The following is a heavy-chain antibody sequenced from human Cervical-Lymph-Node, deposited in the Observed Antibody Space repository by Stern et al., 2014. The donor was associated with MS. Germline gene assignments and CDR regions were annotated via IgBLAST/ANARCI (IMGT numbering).Heavy chain of an antibody. D-gene: IGHD3-3*01. CDR3: TRGWSA. CDR2: MNPDSGDT. CDR1: GYTFTSDD. Sequence: QVQLVQSGAEVKKPGASVKVSCKASGYTFTSDDINWVRQVPGQGLELMGWMNPDSGDTGYAQKFRGKFTITRDLSISTAYMEMSSLKFEDTAVYYCTRGWSAWGQGTLVTVSS. V-gene: IGHV1-8*01. J-gene: IGHJ4*02.